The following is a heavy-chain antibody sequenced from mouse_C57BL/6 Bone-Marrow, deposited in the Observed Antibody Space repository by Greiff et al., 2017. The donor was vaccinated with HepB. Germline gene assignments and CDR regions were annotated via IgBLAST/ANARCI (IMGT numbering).Heavy chain of an antibody. Sequence: VQLVESGAELVRPGTSVKVSCKASGYAFTNYLIEWVKQRPGQGLEWIGVINPGSGGTNYNEKFKGKATLTADKSSSTAYMQLSSLTSEDSAVYFCARRGIIITTASYYFDYWGQGTTLTVSS. J-gene: IGHJ2*01. CDR1: GYAFTNYL. V-gene: IGHV1-54*01. CDR3: ARRGIIITTASYYFDY. CDR2: INPGSGGT. D-gene: IGHD1-2*01.